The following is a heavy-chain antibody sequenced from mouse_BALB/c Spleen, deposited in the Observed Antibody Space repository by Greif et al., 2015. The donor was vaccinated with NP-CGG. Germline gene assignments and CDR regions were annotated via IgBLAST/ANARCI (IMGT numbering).Heavy chain of an antibody. J-gene: IGHJ4*01. CDR2: IWAGGST. V-gene: IGHV2-9*02. CDR3: ARDYDDAMDY. Sequence: VHLVESGPGLVAPSQSLSITCTVSGFSLTSYGVHWVRQPPGKGLEWLGVIWAGGSTNYNSALMSRLSISKDNSKSQVFLKMNSLQTDDTATYYCARDYDDAMDYWGQGTSVTVSS. D-gene: IGHD2-3*01. CDR1: GFSLTSYG.